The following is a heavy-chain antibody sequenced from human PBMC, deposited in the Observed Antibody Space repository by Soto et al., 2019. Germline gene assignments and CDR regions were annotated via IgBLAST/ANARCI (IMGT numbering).Heavy chain of an antibody. D-gene: IGHD1-1*01. V-gene: IGHV1-69*12. CDR2: IIPIFGTA. J-gene: IGHJ4*02. Sequence: QVQLVQSGAEVKKPGSSVKVSCKASGGTFSSYAISWVRQAPGQGLEWMGGIIPIFGTADYAQKFQGRVTITADESTSTDYMEQSSLRSEDTAVYYCASMLDHYYFDYWGQGTLVTVSS. CDR1: GGTFSSYA. CDR3: ASMLDHYYFDY.